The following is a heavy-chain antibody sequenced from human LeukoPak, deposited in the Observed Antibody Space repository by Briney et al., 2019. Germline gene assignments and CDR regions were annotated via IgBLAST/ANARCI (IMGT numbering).Heavy chain of an antibody. Sequence: GGSLRLSCAASGFTFSSYWMSWVRQAPGKGLEWVANIKQDGSEKYYVDSVKGRFTISRDNAKNSLYLQMNSLRAEDTAVYYCARGKGYFDWLSYYFDYWGQGTLVTVSS. J-gene: IGHJ4*02. D-gene: IGHD3-9*01. CDR3: ARGKGYFDWLSYYFDY. CDR1: GFTFSSYW. CDR2: IKQDGSEK. V-gene: IGHV3-7*04.